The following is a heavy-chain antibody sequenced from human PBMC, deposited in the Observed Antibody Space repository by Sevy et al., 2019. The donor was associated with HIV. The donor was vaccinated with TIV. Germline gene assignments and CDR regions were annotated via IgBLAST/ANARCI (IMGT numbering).Heavy chain of an antibody. J-gene: IGHJ6*02. CDR1: GGSFSGYY. D-gene: IGHD6-13*01. V-gene: IGHV4-34*01. CDR3: AGVGPVGQQLLTNLYYYYGMDV. CDR2: INHSGST. Sequence: SETLSLTCAVYGGSFSGYYWSWIRQPPGKGLEWIGEINHSGSTNYNPSLKSRVTISVDTSKNQFSLKLGSVTAADTAVYYCAGVGPVGQQLLTNLYYYYGMDVWGQGTTVTVSS.